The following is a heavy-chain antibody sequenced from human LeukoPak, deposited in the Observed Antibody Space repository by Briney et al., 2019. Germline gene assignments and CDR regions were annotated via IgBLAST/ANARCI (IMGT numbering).Heavy chain of an antibody. J-gene: IGHJ4*02. D-gene: IGHD3-22*01. V-gene: IGHV1-24*01. CDR2: FDPEDGET. CDR1: GYTLSELC. Sequence: ASVKVSCKVSGYTLSELCMQWLLQAPGKGLEWMGGFDPEDGETIYAQKFQGRVTMTEDTSTDTAYMELSSLRSEDTAVYYCATGYYYDSSGYYLYYFDYWGQGTLVTVSS. CDR3: ATGYYYDSSGYYLYYFDY.